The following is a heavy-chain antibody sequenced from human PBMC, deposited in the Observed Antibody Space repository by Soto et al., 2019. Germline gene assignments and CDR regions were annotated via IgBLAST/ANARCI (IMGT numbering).Heavy chain of an antibody. J-gene: IGHJ5*02. CDR2: IIPIFGTA. CDR3: ASLLVPAAMENWFDP. CDR1: GGTFSSYA. V-gene: IGHV1-69*12. D-gene: IGHD2-2*01. Sequence: QVQLVQSGAEVKKPGSSVKVSCKASGGTFSSYAISWVRQAPGQGLEWMGGIIPIFGTANYAQKFQGRVTITADESTSTAYMEPSSLRSEDTAVYYCASLLVPAAMENWFDPWGQGTLVTVSS.